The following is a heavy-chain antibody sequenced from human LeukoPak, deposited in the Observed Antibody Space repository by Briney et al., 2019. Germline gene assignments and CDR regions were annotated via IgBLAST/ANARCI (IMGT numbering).Heavy chain of an antibody. CDR3: ASEVGDGYNGI. J-gene: IGHJ3*02. D-gene: IGHD5-24*01. V-gene: IGHV4-59*01. CDR2: IYYSGST. Sequence: SETLSLTCTVSGDSISSYYWSWIRQPPGKGLEWIGYIYYSGSTNYNPSLKSRVTISVDTSKNQFSLKLSSVTAADTAMYYCASEVGDGYNGIWGQGTMVTVSS. CDR1: GDSISSYY.